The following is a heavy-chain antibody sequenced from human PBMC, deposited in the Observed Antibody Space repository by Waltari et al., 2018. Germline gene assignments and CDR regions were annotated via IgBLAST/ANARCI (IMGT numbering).Heavy chain of an antibody. CDR2: VWYDGSNQ. CDR1: GFSFSSYG. CDR3: TRDISGRTAFDI. D-gene: IGHD3-10*01. V-gene: IGHV3-33*01. J-gene: IGHJ3*02. Sequence: QVQLVESGGGVVQPGKSLKLSCVASGFSFSSYGMHWVRQAPGKGLEWVAFVWYDGSNQYYADSVKGRFTISRDNSKNTLYLQVNSLRAEDTAVYYCTRDISGRTAFDIWGQGTMVTVSS.